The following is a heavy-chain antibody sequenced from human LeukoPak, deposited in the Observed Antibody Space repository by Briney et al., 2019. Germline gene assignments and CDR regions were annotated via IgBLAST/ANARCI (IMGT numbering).Heavy chain of an antibody. CDR3: ARQNYGDAHDY. CDR1: GFTFSSYW. D-gene: IGHD4/OR15-4a*01. J-gene: IGHJ4*02. CDR2: IKQDGSEK. Sequence: GGSLRLSCAASGFTFSSYWMNWVRQAPGKGLEWVANIKQDGSEKYYVDSVKGRFTISRDNAKNSLCLQMNSLRAEDTAVYYCARQNYGDAHDYWGQGTLVTVSS. V-gene: IGHV3-7*01.